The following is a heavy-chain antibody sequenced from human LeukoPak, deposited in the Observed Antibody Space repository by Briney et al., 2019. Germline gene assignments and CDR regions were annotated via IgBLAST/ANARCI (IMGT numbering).Heavy chain of an antibody. CDR2: ISWNSGSI. Sequence: GGSLRLSCAAPGFTFDDYAMHWVRQAPGKGLEWVSGISWNSGSIGYADSVKGRFTISRDNAKNSLHLQMNSLRAEDTALYYCAKDIYGDYYYGMDVWGQGTTVTVSS. CDR3: AKDIYGDYYYGMDV. J-gene: IGHJ6*02. CDR1: GFTFDDYA. D-gene: IGHD4-17*01. V-gene: IGHV3-9*01.